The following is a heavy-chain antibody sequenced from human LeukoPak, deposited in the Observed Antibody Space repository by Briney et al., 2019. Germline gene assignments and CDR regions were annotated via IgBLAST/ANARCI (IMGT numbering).Heavy chain of an antibody. CDR3: ATSYSSSWYPDY. J-gene: IGHJ4*02. CDR2: FDPEDGET. D-gene: IGHD6-13*01. Sequence: ASVKVSCKVSGYTLTELSMHWVRQAPGKGLEWMGGFDPEDGETIYAQKFQGRVTMIEDTSTDTAYMELSSLRSEDTAVYYCATSYSSSWYPDYWGQGTLVTVSS. CDR1: GYTLTELS. V-gene: IGHV1-24*01.